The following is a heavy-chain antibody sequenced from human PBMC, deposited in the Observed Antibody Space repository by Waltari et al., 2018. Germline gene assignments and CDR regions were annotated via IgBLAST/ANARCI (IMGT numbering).Heavy chain of an antibody. Sequence: QVQLQQWGAGLLKPSETLSLTCAVYGGSFRGYSWRWIRQPPGQGLEWIGEINHSGSTNYNPSPKSRVTISVDTSKNQFSLKLSSVTAADTAVYYCARKRRILGYSYGHAYNWFDPWGQGTLVTVSS. D-gene: IGHD5-18*01. V-gene: IGHV4-34*01. J-gene: IGHJ5*02. CDR2: INHSGST. CDR1: GGSFRGYS. CDR3: ARKRRILGYSYGHAYNWFDP.